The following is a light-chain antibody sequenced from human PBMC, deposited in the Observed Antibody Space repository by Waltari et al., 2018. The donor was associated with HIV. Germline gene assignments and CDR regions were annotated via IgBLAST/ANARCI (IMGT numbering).Light chain of an antibody. CDR3: QQYGTSPKT. CDR2: GTS. J-gene: IGKJ1*01. V-gene: IGKV3-20*01. Sequence: EIVLTQSPGTLSLSPGERATPSCKTSQSVSSIFLAWYQQKPGQAPRLLIYGTSNRATGTPDRFSGSGSGTDVTLTINSLKPEDFVVYYCQQYGTSPKTFGQGTKVEIK. CDR1: QSVSSIF.